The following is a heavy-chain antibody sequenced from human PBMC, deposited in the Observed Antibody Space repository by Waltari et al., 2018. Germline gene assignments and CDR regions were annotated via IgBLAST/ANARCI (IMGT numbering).Heavy chain of an antibody. V-gene: IGHV4-39*02. J-gene: IGHJ3*01. D-gene: IGHD5-12*01. Sequence: QLQLQESGPGLGKPSETLYLTCIVSGGSITSNRHYWAWIRQPPGQGLEWIGTMSYNGAPYSSPSLKSRVTLSRDTSKNHLSLKLGSVTAADTAVYYCATYIGASIGTAAFDVWGQGTMVTVSS. CDR3: ATYIGASIGTAAFDV. CDR2: MSYNGAP. CDR1: GGSITSNRHY.